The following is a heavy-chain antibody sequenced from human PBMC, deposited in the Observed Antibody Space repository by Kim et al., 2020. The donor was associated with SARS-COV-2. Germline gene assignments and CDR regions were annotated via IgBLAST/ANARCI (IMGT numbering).Heavy chain of an antibody. CDR3: VRDLSGCYFYY. V-gene: IGHV3-23*03. D-gene: IGHD3-9*01. CDR2: IYSGGTSA. Sequence: GGSLRLSCAASGFTFNNFAMSWVRQAPGKGLEWVSVIYSGGTSAYYADSVKGRFTVSRDNSKDTLYLQMSSLRVEDTAVYYCVRDLSGCYFYYLCQGTLV. CDR1: GFTFNNFA. J-gene: IGHJ4*02.